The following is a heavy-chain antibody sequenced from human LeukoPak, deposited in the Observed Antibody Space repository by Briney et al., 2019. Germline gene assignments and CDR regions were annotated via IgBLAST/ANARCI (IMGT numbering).Heavy chain of an antibody. Sequence: SETLSLTCTVSGGSISSYYWSWIRQPPGKGLEWIGYIYYSGSTNYNPSLKSRVTISVDTSKNQFSLKLSSVTAADTAVYYCARTMVRGDAFDIWGQGIMVTVSS. CDR3: ARTMVRGDAFDI. D-gene: IGHD3-10*01. V-gene: IGHV4-59*01. CDR1: GGSISSYY. CDR2: IYYSGST. J-gene: IGHJ3*02.